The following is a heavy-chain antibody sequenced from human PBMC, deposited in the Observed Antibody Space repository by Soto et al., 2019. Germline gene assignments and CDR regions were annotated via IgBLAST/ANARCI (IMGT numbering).Heavy chain of an antibody. J-gene: IGHJ4*02. V-gene: IGHV6-1*01. CDR1: GDSVSDNSAA. D-gene: IGHD6-6*01. Sequence: QVQLQQSGPGLVRPSQTLSLTCAISGDSVSDNSAAWNWIRQSPSRGLEWLGRTYYRSKWYSDYAVSLQGRMSINADPSMNQFSLQLYSVTPEDTAVYYCVRDGYSSSYDFDYWGQGTLVTVSS. CDR2: TYYRSKWYS. CDR3: VRDGYSSSYDFDY.